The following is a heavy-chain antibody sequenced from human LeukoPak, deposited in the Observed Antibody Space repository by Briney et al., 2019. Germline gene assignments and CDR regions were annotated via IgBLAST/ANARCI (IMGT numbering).Heavy chain of an antibody. CDR2: IVGSGDST. CDR3: AKESTVTPGNVDWFDP. V-gene: IGHV3-23*01. Sequence: GGSLRLSCAASGFTFGVYAMSWVRQAPGKGLEWISTIVGSGDSTWYADSVKGRFSISRDNSKNTLYLQMNSLRAEDTAVYYCAKESTVTPGNVDWFDPWGQGTLVTVSS. D-gene: IGHD4-17*01. CDR1: GFTFGVYA. J-gene: IGHJ5*02.